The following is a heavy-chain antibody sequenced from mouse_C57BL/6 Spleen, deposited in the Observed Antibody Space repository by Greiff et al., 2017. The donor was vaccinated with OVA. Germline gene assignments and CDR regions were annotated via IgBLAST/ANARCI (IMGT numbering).Heavy chain of an antibody. CDR2: INPSNGGT. V-gene: IGHV1-22*01. CDR1: GYTFPDYN. CDR3: ARVYWYFDV. J-gene: IGHJ1*03. Sequence: EVKLMESGPELVKPGASVKMSCKASGYTFPDYNMHWVKQSHGKSLEWIGYINPSNGGTSYNQKFKGKATLTVNTSYSTAYMELRSLTSEDSAVYYCARVYWYFDVWGTGTTVTVSS.